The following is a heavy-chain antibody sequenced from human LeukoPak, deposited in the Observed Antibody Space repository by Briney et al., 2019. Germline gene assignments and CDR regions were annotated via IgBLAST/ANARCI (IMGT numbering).Heavy chain of an antibody. V-gene: IGHV3-33*01. Sequence: PGRSLRLSCVGSGFTFSSHGMHWVRQAPGKGLEWVAVIWYDGSNKHYADSVKGRFTISRDDSKNTLYLQMNSLRAEDTAVYFCARDPQHSMDVWGQGTTVTVSS. J-gene: IGHJ6*02. CDR3: ARDPQHSMDV. D-gene: IGHD5-18*01. CDR1: GFTFSSHG. CDR2: IWYDGSNK.